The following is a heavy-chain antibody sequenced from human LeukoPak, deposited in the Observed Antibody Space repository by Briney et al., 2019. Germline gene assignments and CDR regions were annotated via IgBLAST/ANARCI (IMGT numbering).Heavy chain of an antibody. V-gene: IGHV3-64D*06. CDR3: VKTSTEQLGRAFDC. J-gene: IGHJ4*02. CDR2: ISSNGGST. CDR1: GFTFSSYA. Sequence: PGGSLRLSCSASGFTFSSYAMHWVRQAPGKGLEYVSAISSNGGSTYYADSVKGRFTISRDNSKNTLHLQMSSLRAEDTAVYYCVKTSTEQLGRAFDCWGRGTLVTVSS. D-gene: IGHD6-6*01.